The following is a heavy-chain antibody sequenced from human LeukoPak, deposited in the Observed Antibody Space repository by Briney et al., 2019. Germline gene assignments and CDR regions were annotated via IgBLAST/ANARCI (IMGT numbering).Heavy chain of an antibody. CDR3: ARVSGYDWESFYDY. CDR1: GAPISSYY. D-gene: IGHD5-12*01. Sequence: KPSETLSLTCTVSGAPISSYYWSWIRQPPGKGLEWIGYIYYSGSTKYNPSLKSRVTISVDTSKNQFSLKLSSVTAADTAVYYCARVSGYDWESFYDYWGQGTLVTVSS. CDR2: IYYSGST. J-gene: IGHJ4*02. V-gene: IGHV4-59*01.